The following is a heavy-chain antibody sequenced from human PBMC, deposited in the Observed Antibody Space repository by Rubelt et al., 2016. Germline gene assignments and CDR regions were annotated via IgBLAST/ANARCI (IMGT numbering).Heavy chain of an antibody. D-gene: IGHD3-3*01. J-gene: IGHJ4*02. Sequence: EVQLVESGGGLVQPGRSLRLSCAASGFTFSTFGMNWVRQAPDKGLEWISYISSDNRAVYYADSVKGRFTISRDNARNALELRVNSRRAEDTAVYYCARASSWSSYPIDYWGQGALVTVSS. V-gene: IGHV3-48*04. CDR1: GFTFSTFG. CDR3: ARASSWSSYPIDY. CDR2: ISSDNRAV.